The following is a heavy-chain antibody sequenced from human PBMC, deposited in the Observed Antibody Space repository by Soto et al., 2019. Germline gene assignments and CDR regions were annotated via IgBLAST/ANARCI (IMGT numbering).Heavy chain of an antibody. CDR2: IYYSGST. CDR1: GGSISSGDDF. Sequence: QVQLQESGPGLVKPSQTLSLTCTVSGGSISSGDDFWTWIRQPPGKGLEWIGYIYYSGSTYYNPSLKSRLTMSVDTSKNQCSLKLSSVTAAATAVYYCARDRAKWKDYYYYGMDVWGQGTTVTVSS. CDR3: ARDRAKWKDYYYYGMDV. J-gene: IGHJ6*02. D-gene: IGHD1-1*01. V-gene: IGHV4-30-4*01.